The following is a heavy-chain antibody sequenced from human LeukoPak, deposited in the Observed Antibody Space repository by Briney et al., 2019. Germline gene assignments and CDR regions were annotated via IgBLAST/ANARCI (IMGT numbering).Heavy chain of an antibody. D-gene: IGHD3-22*01. V-gene: IGHV3-30*18. Sequence: GGSLRLSCAAAVITFSSYGVHWVRKAPGKGLEWVAVISYDGSNKYYADSVRGRFTISRDNSKNTLYLQMNSLRAEDTAVYYCAKDWYYDSSGYAWGQGTLVTVSS. CDR2: ISYDGSNK. CDR3: AKDWYYDSSGYA. J-gene: IGHJ5*02. CDR1: VITFSSYG.